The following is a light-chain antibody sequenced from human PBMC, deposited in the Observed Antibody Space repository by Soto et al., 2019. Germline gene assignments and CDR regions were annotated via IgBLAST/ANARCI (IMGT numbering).Light chain of an antibody. J-gene: IGKJ3*01. CDR2: GAS. Sequence: EVVLTQSPGTLSLSPGERPTLSCRASQSIIGSYLTWYQQKPGQAPRLLIYGASNRATGIPDRFSGSGSGTDFTLTISRLEPEDFAVYYCQQYGGSPGFTFGPGT. CDR3: QQYGGSPGFT. V-gene: IGKV3-20*01. CDR1: QSIIGSY.